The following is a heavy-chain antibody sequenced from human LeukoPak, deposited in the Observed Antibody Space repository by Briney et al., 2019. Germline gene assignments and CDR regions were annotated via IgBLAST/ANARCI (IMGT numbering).Heavy chain of an antibody. CDR1: GFTFSSYA. J-gene: IGHJ4*02. CDR3: AKDQTVLMVYAPFDY. V-gene: IGHV3-23*01. D-gene: IGHD2-8*01. Sequence: PGGSLRLSCAASGFTFSSYAMSWVRQAPGKGLEWVSAISGSGGSTYYADSVKGRFTISRDNSKNTLYLQMNSLRAEDTAVYYCAKDQTVLMVYAPFDYWGQGTLVTVSS. CDR2: ISGSGGST.